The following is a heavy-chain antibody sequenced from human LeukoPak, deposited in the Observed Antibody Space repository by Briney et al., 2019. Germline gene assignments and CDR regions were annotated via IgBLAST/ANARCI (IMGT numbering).Heavy chain of an antibody. CDR2: ISYRGST. D-gene: IGHD2-2*01. CDR3: ATLYCSRTSCYVDY. CDR1: GGSISSGDYY. Sequence: SETLSLTCTVSGGSISSGDYYWSWIRQPPGKGLEWIGYISYRGSTNYNPSLKSRVTISVDTSKNQFSLRLNSVTAADTAMYYCATLYCSRTSCYVDYWGQGTLVTVSS. V-gene: IGHV4-61*08. J-gene: IGHJ4*02.